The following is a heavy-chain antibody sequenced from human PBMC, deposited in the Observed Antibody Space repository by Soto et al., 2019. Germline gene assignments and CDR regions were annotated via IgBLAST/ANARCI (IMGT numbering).Heavy chain of an antibody. CDR3: ARAPYCSSTSCYIDYYYYMDV. CDR1: GFTFSSYS. CDR2: ISSSSSTI. J-gene: IGHJ6*03. Sequence: GSLRLSCAASGFTFSSYSMNWVRQAPGKGLEWVSYISSSSSTIYYADSVKGRFTISRDNAKNSLYLQMNSLRAEDTAVYYCARAPYCSSTSCYIDYYYYMDVWGKGTTVTVSS. D-gene: IGHD2-2*02. V-gene: IGHV3-48*01.